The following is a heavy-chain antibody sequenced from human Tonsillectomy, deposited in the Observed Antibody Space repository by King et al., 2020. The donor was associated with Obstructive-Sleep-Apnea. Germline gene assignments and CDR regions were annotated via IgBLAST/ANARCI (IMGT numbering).Heavy chain of an antibody. Sequence: QLQESGPGLVKPSQTLSLTCTVSGGSISSGGYYWSWIRQHPGKGLEWIGYIYYSGSTYYNQSLKSRVTISVDTAKNQFSLKLSSVTAADTAVYYCARDRNYGSGSYYPLFDYWGQGTLVTVSS. V-gene: IGHV4-31*03. D-gene: IGHD3-10*01. CDR3: ARDRNYGSGSYYPLFDY. J-gene: IGHJ4*02. CDR2: IYYSGST. CDR1: GGSISSGGYY.